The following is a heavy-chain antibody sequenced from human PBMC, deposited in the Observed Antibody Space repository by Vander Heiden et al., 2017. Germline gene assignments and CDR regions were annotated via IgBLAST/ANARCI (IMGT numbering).Heavy chain of an antibody. V-gene: IGHV3-30-3*01. Sequence: QVQSLESGGGVLQPGRSRKPSSVASGSTSPIQGMHWVRQPPGKGLGWVAIISFDGNNRHYADSVKGRFTISRDNSKNTLNLQMHSLRPDDTAVYVCARDFWGPMVGADDSYIYYGMDVWGRGTTVAVS. CDR3: ARDFWGPMVGADDSYIYYGMDV. CDR2: ISFDGNNR. J-gene: IGHJ6*02. D-gene: IGHD3-16*01. CDR1: GSTSPIQG.